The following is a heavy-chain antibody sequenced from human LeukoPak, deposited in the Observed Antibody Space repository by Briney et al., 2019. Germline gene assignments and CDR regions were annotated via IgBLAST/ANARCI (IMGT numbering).Heavy chain of an antibody. D-gene: IGHD5-12*01. Sequence: GGSLRISCAASGFTVSSNYMNWVRQAPGKGLEWVSVIYSGGSTYYADSVKGRFTISRDNSKNTLYLQMNSLRPEDTAVYYCARDRGSYAWDYRGQGTLVTVSS. CDR2: IYSGGST. CDR3: ARDRGSYAWDY. J-gene: IGHJ4*02. V-gene: IGHV3-66*02. CDR1: GFTVSSNY.